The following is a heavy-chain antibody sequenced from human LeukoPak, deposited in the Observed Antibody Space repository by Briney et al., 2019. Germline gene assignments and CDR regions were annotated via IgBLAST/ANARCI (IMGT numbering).Heavy chain of an antibody. CDR1: GGSFSGYY. V-gene: IGHV4-34*01. J-gene: IGHJ4*02. Sequence: PSETLSLTCAVYGGSFSGYYWSWLRQPPGKGLEWIGEINHSGSTNYNPSLKSRVTMSVDTSKNQFSLKLSSVTAADTAVYYCAREHSGSYAPDYWGQGTLVTVSS. CDR3: AREHSGSYAPDY. CDR2: INHSGST. D-gene: IGHD1-26*01.